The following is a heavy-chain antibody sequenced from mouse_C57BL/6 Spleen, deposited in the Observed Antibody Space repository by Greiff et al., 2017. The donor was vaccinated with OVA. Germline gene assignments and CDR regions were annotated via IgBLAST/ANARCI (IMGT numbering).Heavy chain of an antibody. CDR3: ARDYYGNSYYFDY. V-gene: IGHV1-7*01. CDR1: GYTFTSYW. J-gene: IGHJ2*01. Sequence: VQLQPSGAELAKPGASVKLSCKASGYTFTSYWMHWVKQRPGQGLEWIGYINPSSGYTKYNQKFKDKATLTADKSSSTAYMQLSSLTYEDSAVYYCARDYYGNSYYFDYWGQGTTLTVSS. CDR2: INPSSGYT. D-gene: IGHD2-1*01.